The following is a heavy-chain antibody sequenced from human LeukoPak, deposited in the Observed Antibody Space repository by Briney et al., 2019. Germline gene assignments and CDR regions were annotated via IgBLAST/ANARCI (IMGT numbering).Heavy chain of an antibody. D-gene: IGHD7-27*01. V-gene: IGHV3-48*03. CDR2: ISSSGSTI. Sequence: GGSLRLSCAASGFTFSSYEMNWVRQAPGKGLEWVSYISSSGSTIYYADSVKGRFTISRDNAKNSLYLQMNSLRAEDTAVYYCARESRLGISDYWGQGTLVTVSS. CDR1: GFTFSSYE. J-gene: IGHJ4*02. CDR3: ARESRLGISDY.